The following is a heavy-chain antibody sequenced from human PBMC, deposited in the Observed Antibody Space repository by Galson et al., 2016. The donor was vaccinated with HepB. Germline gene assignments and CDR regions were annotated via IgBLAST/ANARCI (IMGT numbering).Heavy chain of an antibody. J-gene: IGHJ4*02. D-gene: IGHD6-6*01. CDR3: ATVDPSSSFPFDY. CDR1: GGSISSGGYY. V-gene: IGHV4-31*03. CDR2: IYYRGNT. Sequence: TLSLACTVSGGSISSGGYYWSWIRQHPGKGLEWIGYIYYRGNTYYNPSLKSRVNMSVDTSKNQFSLNQSSVTAADPAVYYCATVDPSSSFPFDYWGQGTLVTVSS.